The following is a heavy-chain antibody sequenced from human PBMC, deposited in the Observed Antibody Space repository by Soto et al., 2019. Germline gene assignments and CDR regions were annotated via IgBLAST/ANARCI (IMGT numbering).Heavy chain of an antibody. CDR1: GGSISSGDYY. CDR2: IYYSGST. CDR3: AREFAPSVRGVTDAFDI. D-gene: IGHD3-10*01. J-gene: IGHJ3*02. Sequence: PSETLSLTCTVSGGSISSGDYYWGWIRQPPGKGLEWIGYIYYSGSTYSNPSLKSRLTISVDTSQNQFSLKLSSVTAADTAVYFCAREFAPSVRGVTDAFDIWGQGTMVTVSS. V-gene: IGHV4-30-4*01.